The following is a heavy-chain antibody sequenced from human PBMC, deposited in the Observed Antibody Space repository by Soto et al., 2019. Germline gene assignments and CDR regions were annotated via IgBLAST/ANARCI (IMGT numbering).Heavy chain of an antibody. CDR3: ARGYYDSSGYYWVFEY. D-gene: IGHD3-22*01. J-gene: IGHJ4*02. CDR1: GFTFSSYS. Sequence: GGSLRLSCAASGFTFSSYSMNWVRQAPGKGLEWVSYISSSSSTIYYADSVKGRFTISRDNAKNSLYLQMNSLRAEDTAVYYCARGYYDSSGYYWVFEYWGQGTLVTVSS. V-gene: IGHV3-48*01. CDR2: ISSSSSTI.